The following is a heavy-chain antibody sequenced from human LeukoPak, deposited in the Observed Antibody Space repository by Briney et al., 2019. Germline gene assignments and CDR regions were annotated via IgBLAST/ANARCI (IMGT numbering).Heavy chain of an antibody. CDR2: IGSSSSYI. J-gene: IGHJ3*02. D-gene: IGHD3-22*01. CDR3: ARDQRDKYDSDAFYI. CDR1: GFTFSSYG. V-gene: IGHV3-21*01. Sequence: GGSLRLSCAASGFTFSSYGMHWVRQALGKGLDWVSSIGSSSSYIYYVDSVKSRFTISRDNAKNSLYLQMNSLRAEDTAVYYCARDQRDKYDSDAFYIWGQGTMVIVSS.